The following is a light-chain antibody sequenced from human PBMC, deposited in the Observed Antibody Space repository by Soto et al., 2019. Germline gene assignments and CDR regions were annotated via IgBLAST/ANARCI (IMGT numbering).Light chain of an antibody. Sequence: QSALTQPASVSGSPGQSITISCTGTSSDVGGYNYVSWYQQHPGKAPKRMIYDVSNRPSGVSNRFSGSKSGNTASLTISGLQAEDEADYSCSSYTSSSTLGGVFGTGTKLTDL. CDR1: SSDVGGYNY. CDR2: DVS. CDR3: SSYTSSSTLGGV. V-gene: IGLV2-14*01. J-gene: IGLJ1*01.